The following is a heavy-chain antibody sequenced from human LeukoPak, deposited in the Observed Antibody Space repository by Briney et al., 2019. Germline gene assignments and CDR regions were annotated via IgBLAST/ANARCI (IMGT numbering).Heavy chain of an antibody. D-gene: IGHD5-18*01. CDR1: GYTFTGYY. CDR2: INPNSGGT. V-gene: IGHV1-2*02. Sequence: ASVKVSCKASGYTFTGYYMHWVRQAPGQGLEWMGWINPNSGGTNYAQKFQGRVTMTRDTSISTAYMELSRLRSDDTAVYYCARDLSGVTGYTYGRGIDYWGQGTLVTVSS. J-gene: IGHJ4*02. CDR3: ARDLSGVTGYTYGRGIDY.